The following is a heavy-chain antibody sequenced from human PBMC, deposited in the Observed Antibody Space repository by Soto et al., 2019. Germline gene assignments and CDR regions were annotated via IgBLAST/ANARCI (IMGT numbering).Heavy chain of an antibody. D-gene: IGHD3-22*01. CDR2: ISAYNGNT. Sequence: QVQLVQSGAEVKKPGASVKVSCKASGYTFTSYGISWVRQAPGQGLEWMGWISAYNGNTNYAQKFQGRVTMTTDTSTTTAYMELRSLRSDDTAVYYCTRSSGRPYYYYGMDVWGQGTTVTVSS. CDR1: GYTFTSYG. V-gene: IGHV1-18*01. CDR3: TRSSGRPYYYYGMDV. J-gene: IGHJ6*02.